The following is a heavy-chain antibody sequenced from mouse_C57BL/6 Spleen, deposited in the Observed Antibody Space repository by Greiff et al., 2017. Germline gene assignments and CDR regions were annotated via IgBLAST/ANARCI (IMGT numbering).Heavy chain of an antibody. V-gene: IGHV3-6*01. Sequence: EVKLQESGPGLVKPSQSLSLTCSVTGYSITSGYYWNWIRQFPGNKLEWMGYISYDGSNNYNPSLKNRISITRDTSKNQFFLKLNSVTTEDTATYYCAREWDYYGSSFYYAMDYWGQGTSVTVSS. J-gene: IGHJ4*01. D-gene: IGHD1-1*01. CDR2: ISYDGSN. CDR1: GYSITSGYY. CDR3: AREWDYYGSSFYYAMDY.